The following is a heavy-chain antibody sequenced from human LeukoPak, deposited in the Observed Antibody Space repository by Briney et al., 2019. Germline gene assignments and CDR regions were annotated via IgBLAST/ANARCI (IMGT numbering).Heavy chain of an antibody. CDR1: GGSISSSSYY. CDR2: IYYSGST. Sequence: SETLSLTCTVSGGSISSSSYYWGWLRQPPGKGLEWIGSIYYSGSTYYNPSLKSRVTISVDTSKNQFSLKLSSVTAADTAVYYCARLSIAVAGVDYWGQGTLVTVSS. V-gene: IGHV4-39*07. CDR3: ARLSIAVAGVDY. J-gene: IGHJ4*02. D-gene: IGHD6-19*01.